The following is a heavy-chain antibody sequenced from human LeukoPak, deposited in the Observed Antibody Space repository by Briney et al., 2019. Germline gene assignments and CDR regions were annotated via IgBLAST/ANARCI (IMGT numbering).Heavy chain of an antibody. CDR2: IWYDGSNK. V-gene: IGHV3-33*06. D-gene: IGHD1-26*01. Sequence: PGGSLRLSCAASGFTFSSYGMHWVRQAPGKGLEWVAVIWYDGSNKYYADSVKGRFTISRDNSKNTLYLLMNSPRAEDTAVYYCAKYLEWELLLDYWGQGTLVTVSS. J-gene: IGHJ4*02. CDR3: AKYLEWELLLDY. CDR1: GFTFSSYG.